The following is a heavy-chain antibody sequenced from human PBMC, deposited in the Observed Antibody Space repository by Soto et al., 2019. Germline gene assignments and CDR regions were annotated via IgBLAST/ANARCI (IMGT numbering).Heavy chain of an antibody. D-gene: IGHD6-19*01. CDR2: ISWNGGTI. V-gene: IGHV3-9*01. Sequence: GGSLRLSCAASGFTFDDHAMHWVRQGPGKGLEWVSGISWNGGTIVYADSVKGRFTISRDNTKNSLYLQMDSLRREDTALYYCAKDMKSTGWYFGLDLWGQGTTVTVSS. CDR1: GFTFDDHA. J-gene: IGHJ6*02. CDR3: AKDMKSTGWYFGLDL.